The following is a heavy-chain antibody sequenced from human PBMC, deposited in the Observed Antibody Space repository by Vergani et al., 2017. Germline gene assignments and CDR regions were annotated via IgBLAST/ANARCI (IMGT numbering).Heavy chain of an antibody. CDR3: ARAPIVVVTASWFDP. CDR1: GGSFSGYY. Sequence: QVQLQQWGAGLLKPSETLSLTCAVYGGSFSGYYWSWIRQPPGKGLEWIGEINHRGSTNENPSLKSRVTRAVDTSNNQFSLKLGSVTAEDTAVYYCARAPIVVVTASWFDPWGQGTLVTVSS. D-gene: IGHD2-21*02. V-gene: IGHV4-34*01. CDR2: INHRGST. J-gene: IGHJ5*02.